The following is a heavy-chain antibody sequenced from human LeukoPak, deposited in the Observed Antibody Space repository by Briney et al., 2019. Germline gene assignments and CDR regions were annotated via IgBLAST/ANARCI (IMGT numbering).Heavy chain of an antibody. J-gene: IGHJ4*02. CDR2: ISSSGSTI. Sequence: PGGSLRLYCAASGFTFSDYYMSWIRQAPGEGLEWVSYISSSGSTIYYADSVKGRFTISRDNAKNSLYLQMNSLRAEDTAVYYCARDTMDVLLWFGESKSLDYWGQGTLVTVSS. CDR1: GFTFSDYY. D-gene: IGHD3-10*01. CDR3: ARDTMDVLLWFGESKSLDY. V-gene: IGHV3-11*01.